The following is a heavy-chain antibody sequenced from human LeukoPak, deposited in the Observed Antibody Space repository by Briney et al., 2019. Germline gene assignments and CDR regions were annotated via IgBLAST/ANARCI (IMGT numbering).Heavy chain of an antibody. V-gene: IGHV3-23*01. Sequence: GGSLRLSCAASGFTFTSYAMSWVRQAPGKGLEWVSSISANGGSTYYADSVKGRLTISRADSKSTVYLQMNSLRAEDTALYYCARDHRVAAAFDYWGQGALVTVSS. D-gene: IGHD2-2*01. CDR1: GFTFTSYA. J-gene: IGHJ4*02. CDR3: ARDHRVAAAFDY. CDR2: ISANGGST.